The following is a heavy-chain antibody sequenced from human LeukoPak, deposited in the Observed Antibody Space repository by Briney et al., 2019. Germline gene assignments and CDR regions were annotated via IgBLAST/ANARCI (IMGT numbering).Heavy chain of an antibody. D-gene: IGHD3-16*01. J-gene: IGHJ4*02. V-gene: IGHV3-66*02. CDR1: GFSSTY. CDR2: FYSGDST. Sequence: GGSLRLSCVASGFSSTYMSWVRQAPGKGLEWVSVFYSGDSTYYADSVKGRFTISRDISKNTVYLQMNSLRPEDTAVYHCARDLWDATGYWGQGTLVTVAS. CDR3: ARDLWDATGY.